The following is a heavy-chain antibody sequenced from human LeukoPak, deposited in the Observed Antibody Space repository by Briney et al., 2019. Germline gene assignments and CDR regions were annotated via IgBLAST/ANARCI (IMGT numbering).Heavy chain of an antibody. J-gene: IGHJ6*02. CDR1: GFTFSSYS. CDR2: ISSSSSYI. Sequence: PGGSLRLSCAAPGFTFSSYSMNWVRQAPGKGLEWVSSISSSSSYIYYADSVKGRFTISRDNAKNSLYPQMNSLRAEDTAVYYCARDSLSYYGMDVWGQGTTVTVSS. CDR3: ARDSLSYYGMDV. V-gene: IGHV3-21*01.